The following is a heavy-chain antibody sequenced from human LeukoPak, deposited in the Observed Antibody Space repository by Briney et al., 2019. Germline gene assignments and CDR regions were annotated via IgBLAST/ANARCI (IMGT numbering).Heavy chain of an antibody. CDR1: GGSVSSGSYY. CDR3: ARDLIVADAFDI. CDR2: IYYSGST. V-gene: IGHV4-61*01. J-gene: IGHJ3*02. D-gene: IGHD3-22*01. Sequence: PSETLSLTCTVSGGSVSSGSYYWSWIRQPPGKGLEWIGYIYYSGSTNYNPSLKSRVTISVDTSKNQFSLKLSSVTAADTAVYYCARDLIVADAFDIWGQGTMVTVSS.